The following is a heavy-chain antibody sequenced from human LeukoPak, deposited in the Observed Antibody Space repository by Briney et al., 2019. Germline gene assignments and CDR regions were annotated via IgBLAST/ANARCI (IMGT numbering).Heavy chain of an antibody. CDR1: GGSISSGDYY. J-gene: IGHJ3*02. CDR2: IYYSGST. V-gene: IGHV4-30-4*01. D-gene: IGHD1-26*01. Sequence: SETLSLTCTVSGGSISSGDYYWSWIRQPPGKGLEWIGYIYYSGSTYYNPSLKSRVTISVDTSKNQFSLKLSSVTAADTAVYYCARDSIVGATEALDIWGQGTMVTVSS. CDR3: ARDSIVGATEALDI.